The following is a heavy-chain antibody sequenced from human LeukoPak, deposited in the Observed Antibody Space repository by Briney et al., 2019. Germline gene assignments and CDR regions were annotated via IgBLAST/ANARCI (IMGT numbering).Heavy chain of an antibody. CDR1: GVSVSDYY. D-gene: IGHD2-21*01. J-gene: IGHJ5*02. CDR2: VSPGGYT. V-gene: IGHV4-34*01. CDR3: ARIRCGRGQARCYNH. Sequence: PSETLSLTCAVSGVSVSDYYWSWLRQSPEKGLEWIGEVSPGGYTTYNPSLRSRVIISEDTSENQLSLNVTSVTAADTALYYCARIRCGRGQARCYNHWAQGSLVTVSS.